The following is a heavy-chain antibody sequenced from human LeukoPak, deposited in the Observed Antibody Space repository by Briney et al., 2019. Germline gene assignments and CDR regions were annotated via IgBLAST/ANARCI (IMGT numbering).Heavy chain of an antibody. D-gene: IGHD6-19*01. CDR1: GFTFDDYA. Sequence: PGGSLRLSCAASGFTFDDYAMHWVRQAPGKVLEWVSLISGDGGSTYYADSVKGRFTIPRDNSKNSLYLQMSSLRTEDTALYYCAKEGIAVAGGAFDIWGQGTMVTVSS. CDR2: ISGDGGST. J-gene: IGHJ3*02. CDR3: AKEGIAVAGGAFDI. V-gene: IGHV3-43*02.